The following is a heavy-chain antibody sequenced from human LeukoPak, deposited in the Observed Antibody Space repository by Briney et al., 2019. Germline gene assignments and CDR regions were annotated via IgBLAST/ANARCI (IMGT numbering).Heavy chain of an antibody. CDR3: ARHPRFGSWFDP. CDR1: GGSISSYY. CDR2: IYYSGST. J-gene: IGHJ5*02. V-gene: IGHV4-59*08. Sequence: PSETLSLTCTVSGGSISSYYWSWIRQPPGKGLEWIGYIYYSGSTNYNPSLKSRVTISVDTSKNQFSLKLSSVTAADTAVYYCARHPRFGSWFDPWGQGTLVTVSS. D-gene: IGHD3-10*01.